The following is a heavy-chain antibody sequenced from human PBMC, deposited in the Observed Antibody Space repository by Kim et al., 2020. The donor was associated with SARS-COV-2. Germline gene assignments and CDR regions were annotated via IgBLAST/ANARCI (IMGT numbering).Heavy chain of an antibody. CDR1: GFSLSTSGVG. D-gene: IGHD2-2*01. Sequence: SGPTLVNPTQTLTLTCTFSGFSLSTSGVGVGWIRQPQGKALEWLALIYWDDDKRYSPSLKSRLTITKDTSKNQVVLTMTNMDPVDTATYYCAHSDGPGCSSTSFSYWYFDLWGRGTLVTVSS. CDR2: IYWDDDK. J-gene: IGHJ2*01. CDR3: AHSDGPGCSSTSFSYWYFDL. V-gene: IGHV2-5*02.